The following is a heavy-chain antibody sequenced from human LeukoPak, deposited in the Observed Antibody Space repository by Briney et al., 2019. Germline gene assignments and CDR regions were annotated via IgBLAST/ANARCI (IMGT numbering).Heavy chain of an antibody. D-gene: IGHD6-19*01. CDR3: ARQAVAGSIWFDP. CDR1: GYIFTNYW. Sequence: GESLKISCKGSGYIFTNYWIGWVRQMSGQGLEWMAIIYPDDSDTRYSPSFQGQVTISADKSISTAYLQWGSLKASDTAMYYCARQAVAGSIWFDPWGQGTLVTVSS. J-gene: IGHJ5*02. V-gene: IGHV5-51*01. CDR2: IYPDDSDT.